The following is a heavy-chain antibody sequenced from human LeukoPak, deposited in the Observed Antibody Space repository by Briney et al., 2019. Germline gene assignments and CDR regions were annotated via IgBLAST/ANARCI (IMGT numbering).Heavy chain of an antibody. CDR3: AKDLSWWESREYYFDY. D-gene: IGHD1-26*01. CDR1: GFTFSSYG. Sequence: GGSLRLPCAASGFTFSSYGMHWVRQAPGKGLEWVAFIRYDGSNKYYADSVKGRFTISRDNSKNTLYLQMNSLRAEDTAVYYCAKDLSWWESREYYFDYWGQGTLVTVSS. V-gene: IGHV3-30*02. CDR2: IRYDGSNK. J-gene: IGHJ4*02.